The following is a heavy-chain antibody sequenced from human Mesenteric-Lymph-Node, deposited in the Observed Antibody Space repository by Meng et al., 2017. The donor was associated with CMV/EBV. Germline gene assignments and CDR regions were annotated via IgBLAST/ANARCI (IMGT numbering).Heavy chain of an antibody. CDR2: INPNSGGT. CDR3: ARGISLGDPNWFDP. CDR1: GYTFTAYE. D-gene: IGHD5-24*01. J-gene: IGHJ5*02. V-gene: IGHV1-2*02. Sequence: ASVKVSCKASGYTFTAYEMHWVRQAPGQGLEWMGWINPNSGGTNYAQKFQGRVTMTRNTSISTAYMELSSLRSEDTAVYYCARGISLGDPNWFDPWGQGTLVTVSS.